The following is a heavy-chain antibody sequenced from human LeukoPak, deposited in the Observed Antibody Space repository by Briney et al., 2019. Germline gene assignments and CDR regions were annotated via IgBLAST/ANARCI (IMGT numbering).Heavy chain of an antibody. CDR2: ISGSGGST. V-gene: IGHV3-23*01. CDR3: AKGAWDCSSTSCYFNWFDP. CDR1: GFTSGSYA. D-gene: IGHD2-2*01. Sequence: GGSLRLSCAASGFTSGSYAMSWVRQAPGKGLEWVSAISGSGGSTYYADSVKGRFTISRDNSKNTLYLQMDSLRAEDTAVYYCAKGAWDCSSTSCYFNWFDPWGQGTLVTVSS. J-gene: IGHJ5*02.